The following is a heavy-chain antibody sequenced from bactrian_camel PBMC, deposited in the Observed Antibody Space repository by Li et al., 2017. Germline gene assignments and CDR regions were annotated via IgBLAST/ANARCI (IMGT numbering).Heavy chain of an antibody. J-gene: IGHJ4*01. Sequence: DVQLVESGGGSVQTGGSVRLSCAASQFAYCMAWFRQAPGKERVGVAAIDSGSDRRTTYADSVKGRFTISKDSAKSTVYLVMNNLKPEDTAMYYCAAKWSIGGRWQDQNMWNYWGQGTQVTVS. CDR3: AAKWSIGGRWQDQNMWNY. CDR2: IDSGSDRRT. D-gene: IGHD7*01. CDR1: QFAYC. V-gene: IGHV3S40*01.